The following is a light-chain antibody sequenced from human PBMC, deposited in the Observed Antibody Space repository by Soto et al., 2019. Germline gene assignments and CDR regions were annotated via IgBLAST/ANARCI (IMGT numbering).Light chain of an antibody. CDR1: QSVSSY. V-gene: IGKV3-11*01. Sequence: EIVLTQSPATLSLSPGERVTLSCRASQSVSSYLAWYQHKPGQAPRLLISDASNRATGIPARFSGSGSGTDFTLTNSTLEPEDFAVYYCQQRSNWLFTFGPGTRVDL. CDR2: DAS. CDR3: QQRSNWLFT. J-gene: IGKJ3*01.